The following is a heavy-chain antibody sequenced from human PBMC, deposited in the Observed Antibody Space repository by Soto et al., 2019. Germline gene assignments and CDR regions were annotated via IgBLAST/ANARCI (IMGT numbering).Heavy chain of an antibody. Sequence: GGSLRLSCAASGFTFSSYGMHWVRQAPGKGLEWVAVISYDGSNKYYADSVKGRFTISRDNSKNTLYLQMNSLRAEDTAVYYCAKSGGESWFDPWGQGTLVTVSS. CDR2: ISYDGSNK. J-gene: IGHJ5*02. CDR3: AKSGGESWFDP. CDR1: GFTFSSYG. D-gene: IGHD2-21*01. V-gene: IGHV3-30*18.